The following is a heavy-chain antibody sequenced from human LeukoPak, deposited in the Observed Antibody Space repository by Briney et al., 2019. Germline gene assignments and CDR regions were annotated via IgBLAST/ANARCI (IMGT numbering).Heavy chain of an antibody. CDR3: ARSGYCSSSGCSSYYYYMDV. Sequence: GGSLRLSCAASGFTFSSYGMHWVRQAPGKGLEWVAFIRYDGSNKYYADSVKGRFTISRDNSKNTLYLQMNSLRAEDTAVYYCARSGYCSSSGCSSYYYYMDVWGKGTTVTVSS. J-gene: IGHJ6*03. CDR1: GFTFSSYG. D-gene: IGHD2-15*01. V-gene: IGHV3-30*02. CDR2: IRYDGSNK.